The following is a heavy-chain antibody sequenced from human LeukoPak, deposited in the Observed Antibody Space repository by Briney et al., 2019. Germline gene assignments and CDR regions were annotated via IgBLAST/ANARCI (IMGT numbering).Heavy chain of an antibody. Sequence: TSETLSLTCTVSGGSISSYYWSRIRQPAGKGLEWIGRIYTSGSTNYNPSLKSRVTMSVDTSKNQFSLKLSSVTAADTAVYYCASSSVEKPLDYWGQGTLVTVSS. CDR3: ASSSVEKPLDY. J-gene: IGHJ4*02. CDR1: GGSISSYY. V-gene: IGHV4-4*07. D-gene: IGHD6-13*01. CDR2: IYTSGST.